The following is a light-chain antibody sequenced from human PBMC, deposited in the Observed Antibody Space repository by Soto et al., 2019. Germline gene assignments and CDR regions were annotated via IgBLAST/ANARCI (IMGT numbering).Light chain of an antibody. J-gene: IGKJ1*01. CDR3: QQFDRSLPSWT. V-gene: IGKV3-20*01. Sequence: ETVLTQSPGTLSLSPGERATLSCRASQSVSSNYLAWYQHIPGQAPRLLIYGASTRATGIPDRFSGSGSGTDFTLTLSRLEPEDFAVYYCQQFDRSLPSWTFGQGTKVE. CDR2: GAS. CDR1: QSVSSNY.